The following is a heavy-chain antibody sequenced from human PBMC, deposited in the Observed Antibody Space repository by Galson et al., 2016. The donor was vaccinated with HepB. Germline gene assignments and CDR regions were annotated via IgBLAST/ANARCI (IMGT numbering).Heavy chain of an antibody. CDR2: TWYDEINK. Sequence: APGKGLEWVAVTWYDEINKYYADSVKGRFTISRDYSKNTLYLQMDSLRVDDTAVYYCARASQPYCSSTSCYAGYYHYYGMDVWGQGTTVTVSS. CDR3: ARASQPYCSSTSCYAGYYHYYGMDV. D-gene: IGHD2-2*01. J-gene: IGHJ6*02. V-gene: IGHV3-33*01.